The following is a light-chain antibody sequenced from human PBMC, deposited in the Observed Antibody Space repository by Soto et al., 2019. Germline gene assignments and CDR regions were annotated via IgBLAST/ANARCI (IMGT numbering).Light chain of an antibody. V-gene: IGKV3-15*01. CDR3: QQYNNWPWIT. J-gene: IGKJ3*01. CDR2: GAS. CDR1: QSVSSN. Sequence: EIVMTQSPATLSVSPGERATLSCRASQSVSSNLAWYQQKPGQAPRLLIYGASTRATGIPARFSGSGSGTEFTLTISSLQSEDFAVYYCQQYNNWPWITFGPGTKGDIK.